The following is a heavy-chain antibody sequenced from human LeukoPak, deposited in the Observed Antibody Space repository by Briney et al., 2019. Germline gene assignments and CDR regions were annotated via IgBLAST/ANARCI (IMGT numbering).Heavy chain of an antibody. J-gene: IGHJ3*02. CDR3: AKDPDPYDSSAPGTFDI. CDR1: GFTFSTYA. D-gene: IGHD3-22*01. CDR2: ISGSGDST. V-gene: IGHV3-23*01. Sequence: GGSLRLSCAASGFTFSTYAMSWVRQAPGKGLDWVSSISGSGDSTYYADSVKGRFTISRDNSENTLYLQINSLRAEDTAVYYCAKDPDPYDSSAPGTFDIWGQGTMVTVSS.